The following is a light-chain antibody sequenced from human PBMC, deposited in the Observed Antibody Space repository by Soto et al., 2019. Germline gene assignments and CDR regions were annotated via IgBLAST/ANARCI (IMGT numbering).Light chain of an antibody. J-gene: IGKJ1*01. Sequence: DIQMTQSPSSLSASVRDRVTITCRASQGISNYLALYQQKPGKVPKLLIYAASSLQSGVPSRFSGSGSGTDFTLTNSSLQPEEVETYSCQKYDSAPWTFGQGTKVEIK. CDR1: QGISNY. V-gene: IGKV1-27*01. CDR3: QKYDSAPWT. CDR2: AAS.